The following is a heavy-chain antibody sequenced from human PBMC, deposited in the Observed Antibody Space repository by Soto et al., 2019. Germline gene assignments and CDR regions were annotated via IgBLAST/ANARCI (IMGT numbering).Heavy chain of an antibody. Sequence: SETLSLTCTVSGGSINSDGYYWSWIRQHPEKGLEWIGYINYSGTTYYNPSLESRLTISVDTSKNQFSLQLTSVIAADTALYYCARESYSFGRXFDSWGHGTLVTVSS. D-gene: IGHD3-3*01. V-gene: IGHV4-31*03. J-gene: IGHJ4*01. CDR2: INYSGTT. CDR3: ARESYSFGRXFDS. CDR1: GGSINSDGYY.